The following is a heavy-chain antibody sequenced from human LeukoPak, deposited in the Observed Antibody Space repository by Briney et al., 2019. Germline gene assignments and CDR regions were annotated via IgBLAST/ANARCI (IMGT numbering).Heavy chain of an antibody. J-gene: IGHJ5*02. CDR1: GGSISNHY. CDR3: ARHRAYDSGTYYRWFDP. V-gene: IGHV4-59*08. Sequence: KSSETLSLTCTVYGGSISNHYWTWIRQPPGKGLEWIGYSHGNGDTNYNPSLKSRVSISVDTSKNQCSLKLTSVTAADTAVYYCARHRAYDSGTYYRWFDPWGPGTLVTVSS. CDR2: SHGNGDT. D-gene: IGHD3-22*01.